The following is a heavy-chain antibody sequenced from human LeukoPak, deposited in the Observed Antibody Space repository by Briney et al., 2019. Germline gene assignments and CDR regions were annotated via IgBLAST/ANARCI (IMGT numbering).Heavy chain of an antibody. CDR2: INPSGGST. Sequence: ASVKVSCKASGYTFTSYYMHRVRQAPGQGLEWMGIINPSGGSTSYAQKFQGRVTMTRDTSTSIVNMELSSLRSEDTVVYYCARASSSWNAFDHWGQGTLVTVSS. J-gene: IGHJ4*02. V-gene: IGHV1-46*01. D-gene: IGHD6-13*01. CDR3: ARASSSWNAFDH. CDR1: GYTFTSYY.